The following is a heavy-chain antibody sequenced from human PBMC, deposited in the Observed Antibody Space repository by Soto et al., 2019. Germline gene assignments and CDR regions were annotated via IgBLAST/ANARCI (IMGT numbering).Heavy chain of an antibody. J-gene: IGHJ2*01. CDR1: GYSISSGYY. V-gene: IGHV4-38-2*02. CDR2: IYHSGST. Sequence: NPSETLSLTCAVSGYSISSGYYWGWIRQPPGKGLEWIGSIYHSGSTYYNPSLKSRVTISVDTSKNQFSLKLSSVTAADTAVYYCARDLGFGSGSGFDLWGRGTLVTVSS. CDR3: ARDLGFGSGSGFDL. D-gene: IGHD3-10*01.